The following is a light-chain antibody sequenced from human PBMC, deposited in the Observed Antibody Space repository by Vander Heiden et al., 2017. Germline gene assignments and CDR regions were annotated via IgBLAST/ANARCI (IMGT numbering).Light chain of an antibody. Sequence: DIQMTQSPSSLSASVGDRVTITCRASQSISSYLNWYQQKPGKAPKLLIYAASSLQSGVPSRFSGSGYGTDFTLTISSRQPEDFASYYCQLTDSNLMYTFGQGTKLEIK. CDR3: QLTDSNLMYT. J-gene: IGKJ2*01. V-gene: IGKV1-39*01. CDR1: QSISSY. CDR2: AAS.